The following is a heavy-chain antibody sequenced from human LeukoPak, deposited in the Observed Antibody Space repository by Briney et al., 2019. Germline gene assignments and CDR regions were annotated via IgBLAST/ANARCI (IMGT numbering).Heavy chain of an antibody. J-gene: IGHJ4*02. V-gene: IGHV4-39*02. CDR1: GDSISTSSYY. Sequence: SETLSLTCSVSGDSISTSSYYWGWIRQPPGKGLEWIGTIYYSGSTYYNPSLTSRVTISVDTSKNQFSLKLSSVTAADTAVYYCARDREDSSGYYYFLVVDYWGQGTLVTVSS. D-gene: IGHD3-22*01. CDR3: ARDREDSSGYYYFLVVDY. CDR2: IYYSGST.